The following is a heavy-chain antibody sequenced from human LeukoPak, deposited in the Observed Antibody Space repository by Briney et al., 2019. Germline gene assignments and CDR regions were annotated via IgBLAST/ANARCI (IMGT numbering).Heavy chain of an antibody. V-gene: IGHV4-38-2*02. Sequence: SETLSLTCTVSGYSISSGYYWGWIRQPPGKGLGWIGSIYHSGSTYYNPSLRSRVTISVDTSKNQVSLKLSSATAADTAVYYCHIGYCSSTSCYSDAFDIWGQGTMVTVSS. J-gene: IGHJ3*02. CDR1: GYSISSGYY. CDR3: HIGYCSSTSCYSDAFDI. CDR2: IYHSGST. D-gene: IGHD2-2*01.